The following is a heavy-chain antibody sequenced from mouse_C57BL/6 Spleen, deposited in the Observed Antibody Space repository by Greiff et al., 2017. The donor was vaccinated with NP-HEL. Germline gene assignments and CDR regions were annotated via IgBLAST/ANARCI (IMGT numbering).Heavy chain of an antibody. J-gene: IGHJ4*01. V-gene: IGHV5-4*01. CDR1: GFTFSSYA. CDR2: ISDGGSYT. CDR3: ARDHGGDIYAMDY. D-gene: IGHD2-13*01. Sequence: EVKVVESGGGLVKPGGSLKLSCAASGFTFSSYAMSWVRQTPEKRLEWVATISDGGSYTYYPDNVKGRFTISRDNAKNNLYLQMSHLKSEDTAMYYCARDHGGDIYAMDYWGQGTSVTVSS.